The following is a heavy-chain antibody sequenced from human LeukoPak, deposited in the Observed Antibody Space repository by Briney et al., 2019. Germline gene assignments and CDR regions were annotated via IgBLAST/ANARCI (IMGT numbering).Heavy chain of an antibody. CDR3: ASGPSSRETDY. CDR2: IYYSGRT. CDR1: GASIGTNY. Sequence: PSQTLSLTRSASGASIGTNYWSWVRPPPGKGLEWVGYIYYSGRTNYNPSLKSRVTMSLDTSKNQFSLKLSSMTAADTAVYYCASGPSSRETDYWGQGTLVTVSS. J-gene: IGHJ4*02. V-gene: IGHV4-59*01.